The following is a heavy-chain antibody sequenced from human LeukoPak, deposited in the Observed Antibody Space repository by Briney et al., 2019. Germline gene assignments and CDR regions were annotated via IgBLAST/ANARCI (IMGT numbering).Heavy chain of an antibody. Sequence: PVGSLRLSCAASGFTFSDYTLNWVRQPPGKGLEWVSSITGDSTYIYYAGSVKGRFTISRDNAKNSLYLHINSLRAEDTAVYYCARVQGSPYWGQGTLATVSS. V-gene: IGHV3-21*01. CDR2: ITGDSTYI. D-gene: IGHD3-16*01. J-gene: IGHJ4*02. CDR1: GFTFSDYT. CDR3: ARVQGSPY.